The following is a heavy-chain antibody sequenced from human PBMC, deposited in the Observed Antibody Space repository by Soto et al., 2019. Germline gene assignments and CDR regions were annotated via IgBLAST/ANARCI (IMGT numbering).Heavy chain of an antibody. J-gene: IGHJ6*02. V-gene: IGHV1-2*04. CDR3: VRSPGDFRYGLDV. CDR2: INPNTGVT. D-gene: IGHD2-21*02. Sequence: QVQLVQSGAGVRKPGASVKVSCKASGYSFTDYYIHWVRQAPGQGLEWLGWINPNTGVTHFAQKFQGWVTMTRDTSISTAYMELNRLTSDDTAVYYCVRSPGDFRYGLDVWGQGTTVTVSS. CDR1: GYSFTDYY.